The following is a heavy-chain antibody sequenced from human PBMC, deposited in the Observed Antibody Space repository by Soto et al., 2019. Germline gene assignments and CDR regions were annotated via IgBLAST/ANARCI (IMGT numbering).Heavy chain of an antibody. CDR1: GFTFSSYA. V-gene: IGHV3-23*01. Sequence: EVQLLESGGGLVQPGGSLRLSCAASGFTFSSYAMSWVRQAPGKGLEWDSAISGSGGSTYYTDSEKGRFTISRDNSKNTLYLQMNSLRAEETAVYYCTKAPLYCSSTSSYDCYYGMDVLGQGTTVTVS. D-gene: IGHD2-2*01. CDR2: ISGSGGST. J-gene: IGHJ6*02. CDR3: TKAPLYCSSTSSYDCYYGMDV.